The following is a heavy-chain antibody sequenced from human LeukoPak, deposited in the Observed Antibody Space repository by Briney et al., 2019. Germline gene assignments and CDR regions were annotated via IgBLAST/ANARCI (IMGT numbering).Heavy chain of an antibody. Sequence: SETLSLTCAVYGGSFSGYYWSWIRQPPGKGLEWIGEINHSGSTNYNPSLKSRVTISVDTSKNQFSLKLSSVTAADTAVYYCAKDGVEMATITVPSYWGQGTLVTVSS. J-gene: IGHJ4*02. CDR3: AKDGVEMATITVPSY. CDR1: GGSFSGYY. V-gene: IGHV4-34*01. D-gene: IGHD5-24*01. CDR2: INHSGST.